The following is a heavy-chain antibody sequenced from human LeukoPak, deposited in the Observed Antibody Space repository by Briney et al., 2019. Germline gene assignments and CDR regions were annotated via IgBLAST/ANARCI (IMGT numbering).Heavy chain of an antibody. CDR1: GGTFSSYA. V-gene: IGHV1-2*02. CDR3: ARDSAGSGDY. CDR2: INPNSGGT. Sequence: ASVKVSCKASGGTFSSYAISWVRQAPGQGLEWMGWINPNSGGTNYAQKFQGRVTMTRDTSISTAYMELSRLRSDDTAVYYCARDSAGSGDYWGQGTLVTVSS. J-gene: IGHJ4*02. D-gene: IGHD2-15*01.